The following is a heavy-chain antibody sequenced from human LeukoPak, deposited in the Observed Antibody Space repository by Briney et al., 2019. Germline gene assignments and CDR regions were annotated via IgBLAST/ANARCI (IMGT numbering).Heavy chain of an antibody. Sequence: SQTLSLTCTVSGGSINSGAYYWSWIRQHPGKGLEWIGYVYYSGSNYYNPSLKSRVTISVDTSKNQFSLKLSSVTAADTAVYYCAGCSGGSPIDAFHIWGQGTMVTVSS. D-gene: IGHD2-15*01. CDR1: GGSINSGAYY. V-gene: IGHV4-31*03. CDR2: VYYSGSN. J-gene: IGHJ3*02. CDR3: AGCSGGSPIDAFHI.